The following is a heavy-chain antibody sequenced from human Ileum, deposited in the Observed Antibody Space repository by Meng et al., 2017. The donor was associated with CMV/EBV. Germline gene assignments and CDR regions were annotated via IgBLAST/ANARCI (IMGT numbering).Heavy chain of an antibody. CDR3: ARGESRGYYYFDY. V-gene: IGHV4-4*07. J-gene: IGHJ4*02. D-gene: IGHD3-22*01. Sequence: VPPQESGPGLVRPSEPLSLTCTVSGDSISNYFWSWIRQPAGKKLEWIGRISPSGNINYIPSLKGRVTMSLDTSNNQIFLNLTSVTAADTALYYCARGESRGYYYFDYWGQGILVTVSS. CDR1: GDSISNYF. CDR2: ISPSGNI.